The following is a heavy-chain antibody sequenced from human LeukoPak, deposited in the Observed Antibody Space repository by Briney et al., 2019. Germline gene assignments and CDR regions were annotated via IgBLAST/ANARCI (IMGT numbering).Heavy chain of an antibody. CDR2: IYYSGST. CDR1: GGSISSYF. CDR3: ARQDSSGYYPFDY. D-gene: IGHD3-22*01. Sequence: SETLSLTCIGSGGSISSYFWSWIRQPPARGLEWVGYIYYSGSTNYNPSLRRLVTISVNTSKNQYSLKLSPVTAADTAVYYCARQDSSGYYPFDYWGQGTLVTVSS. J-gene: IGHJ4*02. V-gene: IGHV4-59*08.